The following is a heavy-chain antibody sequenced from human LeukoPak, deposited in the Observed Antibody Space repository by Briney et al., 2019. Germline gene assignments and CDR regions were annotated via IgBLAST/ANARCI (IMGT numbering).Heavy chain of an antibody. CDR1: GFTFTIYA. J-gene: IGHJ5*02. CDR2: ISGRGDTP. CDR3: ARDSSGWYDH. V-gene: IGHV3-23*01. Sequence: GGSLRLSCAASGFTFTIYAMNWVRQAPGKGLEWVSGISGRGDTPYYAESVRGRFTISRDNSKNTLYLQMNSLRDEDTAVYYCARDSSGWYDHWGQGTLVTVSS. D-gene: IGHD6-19*01.